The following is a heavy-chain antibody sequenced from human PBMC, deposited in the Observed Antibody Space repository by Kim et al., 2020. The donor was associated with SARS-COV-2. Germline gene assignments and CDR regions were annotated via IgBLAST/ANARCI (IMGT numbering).Heavy chain of an antibody. V-gene: IGHV3-7*01. CDR3: ARGRSVSCLVH. D-gene: IGHD2-8*01. Sequence: KYYVDSVKGRFTISRDNAKNSLYLQMNSLRTEDTAVYYCARGRSVSCLVHWGQGTLVAVSS. CDR2: K. J-gene: IGHJ4*02.